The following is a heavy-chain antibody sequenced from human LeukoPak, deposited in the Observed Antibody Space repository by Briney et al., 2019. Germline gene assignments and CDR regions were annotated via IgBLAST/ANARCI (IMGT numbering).Heavy chain of an antibody. V-gene: IGHV3-21*01. CDR1: GFTFSSYS. J-gene: IGHJ3*02. Sequence: PGGSLRLSCAASGFTFSSYSMNWVRQAPGKGLEWVSSISSSSSYIYYADSVKGRFTISKDNAKNSLYLQMNSLRAEDTAVYYCASVEIWGAFDIWGQGTMVTVSS. CDR3: ASVEIWGAFDI. D-gene: IGHD7-27*01. CDR2: ISSSSSYI.